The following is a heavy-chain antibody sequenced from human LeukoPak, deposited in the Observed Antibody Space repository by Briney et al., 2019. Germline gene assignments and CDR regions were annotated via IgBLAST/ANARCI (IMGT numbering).Heavy chain of an antibody. CDR3: AREPGESVWDGFDI. CDR2: ISSSSSYI. V-gene: IGHV3-21*01. J-gene: IGHJ3*02. CDR1: LFTLSAHR. D-gene: IGHD3-10*01. Sequence: GGSLRLSCVASLFTLSAHRMNWVRQAPGEGREWVSSISSSSSYIYYADSAKGGFTISRDNDKNSLYLQMNSLRAEDTAVYYCAREPGESVWDGFDIWGQGTMVTVSP.